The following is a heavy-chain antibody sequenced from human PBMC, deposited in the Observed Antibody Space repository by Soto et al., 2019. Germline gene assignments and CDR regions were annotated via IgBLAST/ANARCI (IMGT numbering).Heavy chain of an antibody. J-gene: IGHJ6*02. D-gene: IGHD6-13*01. Sequence: QVQLVQSGAEVKKPGASVKVSCKASGYTFTSYYMHWVRQAPGQGLEWMGWINPNSGGTNYAQKFQGWVTMTRDTSISTAYMELSRLRSDDTAVYYCAREVAAADNYGMDVWGQGTTVTVSS. CDR3: AREVAAADNYGMDV. CDR1: GYTFTSYY. CDR2: INPNSGGT. V-gene: IGHV1-2*04.